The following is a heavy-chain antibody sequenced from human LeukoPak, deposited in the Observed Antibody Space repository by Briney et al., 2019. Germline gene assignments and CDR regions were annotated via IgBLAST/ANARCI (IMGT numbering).Heavy chain of an antibody. CDR2: IYYSGST. Sequence: PSQTLSLTCTVSGGSISSGVYYWNWIRQPPGKGLEWIGYIYYSGSTNYKPSLKSRVTISVDTSKNQFSLKLSSVTAADTAVYYCARGGYYGSGNDFRFDPWGQGTLVTVSS. D-gene: IGHD3-10*01. CDR3: ARGGYYGSGNDFRFDP. CDR1: GGSISSGVYY. J-gene: IGHJ5*02. V-gene: IGHV4-61*08.